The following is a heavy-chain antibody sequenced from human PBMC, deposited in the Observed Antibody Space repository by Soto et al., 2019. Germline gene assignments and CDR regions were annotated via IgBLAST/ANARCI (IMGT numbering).Heavy chain of an antibody. J-gene: IGHJ4*02. CDR2: SSNSGSFT. CDR1: GGSISSSSYY. V-gene: IGHV3-11*06. D-gene: IGHD1-1*01. Sequence: LSLTCTVSGGSISSSSYYWGWIRQPPGKGLEWIGYSSNSGSFTRYADSVKGRFSISRDNAKSSLYLQISSLRGDDTATYYCVKSGDNYNLLDYWGQGTPVTVSS. CDR3: VKSGDNYNLLDY.